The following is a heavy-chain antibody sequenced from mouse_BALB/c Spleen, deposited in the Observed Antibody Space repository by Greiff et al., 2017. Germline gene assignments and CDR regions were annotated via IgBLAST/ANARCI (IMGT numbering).Heavy chain of an antibody. J-gene: IGHJ4*01. CDR1: GFTFSDYY. Sequence: DVKLVESGGGLVKPGGSLKLSCAASGFTFSDYYMYWVRQTPEKRLEWVATISDGGSYTYYPDSVKGRFTISRDNAKNNLYLQMSSLKSEDTAMYYCAREGSYAMDYWGQGTSVTVSS. CDR2: ISDGGSYT. V-gene: IGHV5-4*02. CDR3: AREGSYAMDY.